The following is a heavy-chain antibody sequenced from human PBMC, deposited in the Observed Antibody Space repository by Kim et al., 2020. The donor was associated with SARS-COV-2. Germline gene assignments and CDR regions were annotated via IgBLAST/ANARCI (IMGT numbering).Heavy chain of an antibody. D-gene: IGHD3-3*01. Sequence: GHFTISRDNSKNTLYLQMNSLRAEDTAVYYCASLTSFWSGPGGLFRNMDVWGQGTTVTVSS. J-gene: IGHJ6*02. V-gene: IGHV3-53*01. CDR3: ASLTSFWSGPGGLFRNMDV.